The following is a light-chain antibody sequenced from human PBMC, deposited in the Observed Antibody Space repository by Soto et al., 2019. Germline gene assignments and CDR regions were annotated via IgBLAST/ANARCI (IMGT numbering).Light chain of an antibody. CDR3: SSYTSSNTYV. J-gene: IGLJ1*01. Sequence: QSVLTQPASVSGSPGQSITISCTGTSSDVGGYNYVSWYQHHPGKVPQLMIYDVSNRPSGVSIRFSGSKSGNTASLTISGLQAEDEADYYCSSYTSSNTYVFGTGTKVTVL. CDR2: DVS. CDR1: SSDVGGYNY. V-gene: IGLV2-14*03.